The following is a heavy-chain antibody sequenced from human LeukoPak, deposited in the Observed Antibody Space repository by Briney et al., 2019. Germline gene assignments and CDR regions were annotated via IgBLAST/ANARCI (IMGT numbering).Heavy chain of an antibody. V-gene: IGHV3-21*01. Sequence: GGSLRLSCAASGFTFSSYSMNWVRQAPGKGLEWVSSISSSSSYIYYADSVKGRFAISRDNAKNSLYLQMNSLRAEDTAVYYCARSPTIFPSDWFDPWGQGTLVTVSS. CDR1: GFTFSSYS. CDR3: ARSPTIFPSDWFDP. CDR2: ISSSSSYI. J-gene: IGHJ5*02. D-gene: IGHD3-3*01.